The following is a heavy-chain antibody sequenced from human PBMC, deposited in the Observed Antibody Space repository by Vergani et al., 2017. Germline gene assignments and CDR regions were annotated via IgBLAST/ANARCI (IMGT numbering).Heavy chain of an antibody. CDR1: GGSISSGGYY. CDR3: ARGTPYGDYVFSWGLDY. Sequence: QVQLQESGPGLVKPSQTLSLTCTVSGGSISSGGYYWSWIRQHPGKGLEWIGYIYYSGSTYYNPSLKSRVTISVDTSKNQFSLKLSSVTAAVTAVYYCARGTPYGDYVFSWGLDYWGQGTLVTVSS. CDR2: IYYSGST. D-gene: IGHD4-17*01. V-gene: IGHV4-31*03. J-gene: IGHJ4*02.